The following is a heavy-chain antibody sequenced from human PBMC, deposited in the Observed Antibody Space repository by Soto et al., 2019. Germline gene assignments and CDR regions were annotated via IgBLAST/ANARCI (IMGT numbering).Heavy chain of an antibody. J-gene: IGHJ6*02. CDR2: IYHTGTT. D-gene: IGHD3-10*01. CDR1: AGSISTTNW. Sequence: SETLSLTCAVSAGSISTTNWYVWVRQPPGMGLEWIGEIYHTGTTTYNLSLKSRVTMSVDTSKNQFSLRLSFVTAADTAVYYCATSSGSAYGLDVWGPGATVTVSS. CDR3: ATSSGSAYGLDV. V-gene: IGHV4-4*02.